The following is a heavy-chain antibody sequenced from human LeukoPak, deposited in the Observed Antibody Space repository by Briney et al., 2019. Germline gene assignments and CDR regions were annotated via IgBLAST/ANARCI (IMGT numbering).Heavy chain of an antibody. V-gene: IGHV3-15*01. Sequence: RGSLRLSCAASGFTFSNAWMSWVRRAPGKGLEWVGRIKSKTDGGTTDYAAPVKGRFTISRDDSKNTLYLQMNSLKTEDTAVYYCTTELSSGWYETHDYWGQGTLVTVSS. D-gene: IGHD6-19*01. CDR1: GFTFSNAW. CDR3: TTELSSGWYETHDY. CDR2: IKSKTDGGTT. J-gene: IGHJ4*02.